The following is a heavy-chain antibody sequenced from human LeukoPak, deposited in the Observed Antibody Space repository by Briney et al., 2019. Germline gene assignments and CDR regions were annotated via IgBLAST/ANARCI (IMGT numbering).Heavy chain of an antibody. CDR2: VNHSVSN. CDR3: ARGHDIVVVPAATGFDY. J-gene: IGHJ4*02. D-gene: IGHD2-2*01. V-gene: IGHV4-34*01. CDR1: GGSFSGYY. Sequence: PSETRSLTCAVYGGSFSGYYWSWIRQPPGKGLEWIGEVNHSVSNTKNRCLKRRVTISVDTSKNQFSLKLTSVTAADTAVYYCARGHDIVVVPAATGFDYWGQGTLVTVS.